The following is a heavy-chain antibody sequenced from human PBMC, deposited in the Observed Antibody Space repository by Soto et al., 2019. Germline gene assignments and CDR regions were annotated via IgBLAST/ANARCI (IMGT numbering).Heavy chain of an antibody. J-gene: IGHJ4*02. Sequence: EVQLLDSGGGLVQPGGSLRLSCAASGFTFNLYAISWVRQAPGKGLEWVSGVTGSGGTTYYADSVKGRFTIFRDNSKDTLYLQMNSLRAEDTAVYYCAKDRALYYSDSSGYQGGFEYWGQGTLVTVSS. D-gene: IGHD3-22*01. CDR1: GFTFNLYA. CDR3: AKDRALYYSDSSGYQGGFEY. CDR2: VTGSGGTT. V-gene: IGHV3-23*01.